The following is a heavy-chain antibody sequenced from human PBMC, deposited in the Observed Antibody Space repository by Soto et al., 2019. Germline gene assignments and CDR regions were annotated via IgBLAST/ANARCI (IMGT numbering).Heavy chain of an antibody. CDR2: ISSSGSTI. V-gene: IGHV3-48*03. D-gene: IGHD6-19*01. CDR3: ARESAVAPFDY. J-gene: IGHJ4*02. CDR1: GFTFSSYE. Sequence: GGSLRLSCAASGFTFSSYEMNWVRQAPGKGLEWVSYISSSGSTIYYADSVKGRFTISRDNAKNSLYLQMNSLRAEDTAIYYSARESAVAPFDYWGQGTLVTVSS.